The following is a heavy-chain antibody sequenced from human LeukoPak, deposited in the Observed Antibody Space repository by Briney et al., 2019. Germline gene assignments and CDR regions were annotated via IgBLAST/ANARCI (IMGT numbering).Heavy chain of an antibody. CDR1: GYTFTNYD. D-gene: IGHD3-16*01. CDR2: IGAHNGNT. V-gene: IGHV1-18*01. CDR3: ARVTGEDAFDI. J-gene: IGHJ3*02. Sequence: ASVKVSCKASGYTFTNYDINWVRQAPGQGLEWMGWIGAHNGNTNYAQKLEGRVTMTTDTSTSAAYMELRSLRSDDTAVYYCARVTGEDAFDIWGQGTMVTVSS.